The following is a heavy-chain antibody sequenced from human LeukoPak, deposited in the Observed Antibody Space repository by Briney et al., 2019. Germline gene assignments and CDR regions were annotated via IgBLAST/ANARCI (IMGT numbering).Heavy chain of an antibody. CDR2: TYYRSRWFT. V-gene: IGHV6-1*01. J-gene: IGHJ3*02. Sequence: SQTLSLTCAISGDSFSSNSAAWNWLRQSPSRGLEWLGRTYYRSRWFTNYAVSVKSRMTINPDTSKNQFSLQLNSVTPEDTAVYYCARVSTIGSSAFDIWGQGTMVTVSS. CDR3: ARVSTIGSSAFDI. D-gene: IGHD3-9*01. CDR1: GDSFSSNSAA.